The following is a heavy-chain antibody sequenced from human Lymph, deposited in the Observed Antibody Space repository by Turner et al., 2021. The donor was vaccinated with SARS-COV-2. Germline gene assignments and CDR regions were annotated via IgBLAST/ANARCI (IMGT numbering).Heavy chain of an antibody. V-gene: IGHV1-8*01. J-gene: IGHJ5*02. CDR1: GYTFTSYD. CDR3: AKGDGYPPHGLLDP. CDR2: MNPNSGYT. Sequence: QVQLVQSGAEVKKPGASVKVSCKASGYTFTSYDINWVRQATGQGLEWMGWMNPNSGYTGYAQKFQCRVTMTRNTSISTAYMDLNSLTSDDTAVYYCAKGDGYPPHGLLDPWGQGTLVTVSS. D-gene: IGHD6-25*01.